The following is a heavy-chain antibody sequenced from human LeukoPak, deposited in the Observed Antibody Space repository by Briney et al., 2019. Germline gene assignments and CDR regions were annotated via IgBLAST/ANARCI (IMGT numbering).Heavy chain of an antibody. D-gene: IGHD5-18*01. CDR3: ARGADTAMVHHYYYGMDV. Sequence: SETLSLTCTVSGGSISSYYWSWIRQPPGKGLEWIGYIYYSGSTNYNPSLKSRVTISVDTSKNQFSLKLSSVTAADTAVYYCARGADTAMVHHYYYGMDVWGQGTAVTVSS. CDR1: GGSISSYY. CDR2: IYYSGST. J-gene: IGHJ6*02. V-gene: IGHV4-59*01.